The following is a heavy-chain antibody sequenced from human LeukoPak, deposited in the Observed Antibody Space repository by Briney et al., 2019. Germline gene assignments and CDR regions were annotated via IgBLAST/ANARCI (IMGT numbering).Heavy chain of an antibody. CDR3: ARDRSGYSEYYFDY. D-gene: IGHD5-12*01. CDR2: IYPSGST. J-gene: IGHJ4*02. Sequence: PSETLSLTCAVSGYSISSGYYWGWIRQPAEKGLEWIGRIYPSGSTYYNPSLKSRVTISIDKSKNQFSLRLTSVTAADTAVYYCARDRSGYSEYYFDYWGQGSLVTVSS. V-gene: IGHV4-38-2*02. CDR1: GYSISSGYY.